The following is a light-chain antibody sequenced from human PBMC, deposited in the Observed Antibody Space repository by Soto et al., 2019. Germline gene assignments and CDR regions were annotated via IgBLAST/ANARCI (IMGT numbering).Light chain of an antibody. V-gene: IGKV3-20*01. CDR2: GAS. CDR1: QSVRSSY. CDR3: QQYGNSIT. J-gene: IGKJ5*01. Sequence: EIVLTQSPGTLSLSPGERATLNCRASQSVRSSYLAWYQQQPGQAPRLLIHGASRRATGIPDRFSGSGSGTDFTLTISRLEPEDFAVYYCQQYGNSITFGQGTRLEIK.